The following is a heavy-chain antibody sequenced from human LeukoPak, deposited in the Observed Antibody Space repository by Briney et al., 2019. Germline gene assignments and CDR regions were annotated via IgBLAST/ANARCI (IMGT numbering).Heavy chain of an antibody. V-gene: IGHV1-2*02. Sequence: ASVKVSCKASGYTFTGYYIHWVRQAPGQGLEWMGWINPNSGGTNYAQKFQGRVTMTRGTSISTAYMELSRLRSDDTAVCYCARRNPGSSWYYFDYWGQGTLVTVSS. CDR1: GYTFTGYY. CDR3: ARRNPGSSWYYFDY. J-gene: IGHJ4*02. D-gene: IGHD6-13*01. CDR2: INPNSGGT.